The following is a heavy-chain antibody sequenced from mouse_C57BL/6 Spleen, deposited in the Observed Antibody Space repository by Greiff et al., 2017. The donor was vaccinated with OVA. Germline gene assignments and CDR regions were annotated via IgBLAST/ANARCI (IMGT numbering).Heavy chain of an antibody. Sequence: EVKLMESGGGLVQPGGSMKLSCVASGFTFSNYWMNWVRQSPEKGLEWVAQIRLKSDNYATHYAESVKGRFTISRDDSKSSVYLQMNNLRAEDTGIYYCTQGGLGFAYWGQGTLVTVSA. CDR1: GFTFSNYW. D-gene: IGHD4-1*01. V-gene: IGHV6-3*01. CDR3: TQGGLGFAY. J-gene: IGHJ3*01. CDR2: IRLKSDNYAT.